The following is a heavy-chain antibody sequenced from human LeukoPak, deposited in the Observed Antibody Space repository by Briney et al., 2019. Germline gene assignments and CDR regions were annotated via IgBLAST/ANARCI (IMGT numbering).Heavy chain of an antibody. D-gene: IGHD4-17*01. J-gene: IGHJ4*02. Sequence: SETLSLTCTVSGGSISSGDYYWSWIRQPPGKGLEWIGYIYYSGSTYYNPSLKSRVTISVDTSKNQFSLKLSSVTAADTAVYYCARYRPDYGDYAGFDYWGQGTLVTVSS. CDR1: GGSISSGDYY. V-gene: IGHV4-30-4*01. CDR3: ARYRPDYGDYAGFDY. CDR2: IYYSGST.